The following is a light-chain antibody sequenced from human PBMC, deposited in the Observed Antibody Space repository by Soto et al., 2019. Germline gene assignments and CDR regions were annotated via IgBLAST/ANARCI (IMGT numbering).Light chain of an antibody. CDR3: QQYNHWWT. CDR2: GAS. Sequence: EIVMTQSPATLSVSPGERATLSCNASQSVSTNLVWYQQKPGQAPRLLIYGASTRATGVPGRFSGTGSGTEFTLTISSLQSEDSAVYYCQQYNHWWTFGQGTKVEI. J-gene: IGKJ1*01. V-gene: IGKV3-15*01. CDR1: QSVSTN.